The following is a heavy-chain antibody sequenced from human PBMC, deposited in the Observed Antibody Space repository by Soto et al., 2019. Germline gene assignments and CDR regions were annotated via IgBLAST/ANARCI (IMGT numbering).Heavy chain of an antibody. CDR1: GFTFSSYA. D-gene: IGHD3-16*01. J-gene: IGHJ6*02. Sequence: PGGSLRLSCAASGFTFSSYAMHWVRQAPGKGLEWVAVISYDGSNKYYADSVKGRFTISRDNSKNTLYLQMNSLRAEDTAVYYCARDVGYDWYYYGMDVWGQGTTVTVSS. CDR3: ARDVGYDWYYYGMDV. CDR2: ISYDGSNK. V-gene: IGHV3-30-3*01.